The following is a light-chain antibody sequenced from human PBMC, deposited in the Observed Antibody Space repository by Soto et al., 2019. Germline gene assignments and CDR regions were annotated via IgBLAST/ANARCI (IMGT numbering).Light chain of an antibody. CDR2: DVF. Sequence: QSALTQPASVSGSPGQSITISCTGTSSDVGAYNYVSWYQQHPGKVPRLIIYDVFNRPSGVSARFSGAKSGNTASLTISGLQAEDEADYYCCSYTNSITRVFGTGTQLTVL. CDR1: SSDVGAYNY. V-gene: IGLV2-14*03. J-gene: IGLJ1*01. CDR3: CSYTNSITRV.